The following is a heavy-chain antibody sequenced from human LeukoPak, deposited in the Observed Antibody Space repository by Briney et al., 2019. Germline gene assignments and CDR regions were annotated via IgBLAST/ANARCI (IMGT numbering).Heavy chain of an antibody. J-gene: IGHJ4*02. Sequence: SETLFLTCTVSGGSISSYYWSWIRQPAGKGLEWIGRIYTSGSTNYNPSLKSRVTISVDKSKNQFSLKLSSVTAADTAVYYCAREGGFVVVTATYYFDYWGQGTLVTVSS. D-gene: IGHD2-21*02. V-gene: IGHV4-4*07. CDR2: IYTSGST. CDR3: AREGGFVVVTATYYFDY. CDR1: GGSISSYY.